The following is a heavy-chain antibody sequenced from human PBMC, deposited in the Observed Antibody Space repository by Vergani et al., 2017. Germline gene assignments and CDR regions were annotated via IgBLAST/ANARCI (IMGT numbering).Heavy chain of an antibody. D-gene: IGHD3-10*01. CDR3: AREGGLGMPIRGWFDP. J-gene: IGHJ5*02. CDR2: IYYSGST. CDR1: GGSISSSSYY. V-gene: IGHV4-39*07. Sequence: QLQLQESGPGLVKPSETLSLTCTVSGGSISSSSYYWGWIRQPPGKGLEWIGSIYYSGSTYYNPSLKSRVTISVDTSKNQFSLKLSAVTAADTAVYYCAREGGLGMPIRGWFDPWGQGTLVTVSS.